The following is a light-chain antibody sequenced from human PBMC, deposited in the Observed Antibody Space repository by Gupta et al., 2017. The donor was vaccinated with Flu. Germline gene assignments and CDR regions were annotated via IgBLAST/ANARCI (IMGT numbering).Light chain of an antibody. J-gene: IGKJ3*01. CDR3: QQRSNWPPFT. V-gene: IGKV3-11*01. CDR1: QSVSSY. CDR2: DAS. Sequence: ELVLTQSPATLSLPQGERATLSCRASQSVSSYLAWYQQKPGQAPRLLIYDASNRATGIPARFSGSGSGTDFTLTISSLEPEDFAVYYCQQRSNWPPFTFGPGTKVEIK.